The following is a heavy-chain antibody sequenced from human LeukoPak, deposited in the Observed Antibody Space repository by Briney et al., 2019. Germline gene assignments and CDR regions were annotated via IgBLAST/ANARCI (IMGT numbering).Heavy chain of an antibody. CDR1: GFTVSNNY. CDR2: IYSGGST. CDR3: AKGALDN. V-gene: IGHV3-53*01. J-gene: IGHJ4*02. Sequence: GGSLRLSCAASGFTVSNNYISWVRQAPGKGLEWVSVIYSGGSTKYADSVKARFTISRDNSKNTVYLQMNSLRADDTAVYYCAKGALDNWGQGTLVTVSS.